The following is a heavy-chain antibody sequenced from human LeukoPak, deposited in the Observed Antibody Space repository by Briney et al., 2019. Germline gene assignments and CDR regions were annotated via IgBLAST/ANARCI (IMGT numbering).Heavy chain of an antibody. V-gene: IGHV1-69*13. Sequence: GASVKVSCKVSGGTFSSYAISWVRQAPGQGLEWMGGIIPIFGTANYAQKFQGRVTITADESTSTAYMELSSLRSEDTAVYYCARGSDSGWYRWNYFDYWGQGTLVTVSS. CDR3: ARGSDSGWYRWNYFDY. CDR1: GGTFSSYA. CDR2: IIPIFGTA. D-gene: IGHD6-19*01. J-gene: IGHJ4*02.